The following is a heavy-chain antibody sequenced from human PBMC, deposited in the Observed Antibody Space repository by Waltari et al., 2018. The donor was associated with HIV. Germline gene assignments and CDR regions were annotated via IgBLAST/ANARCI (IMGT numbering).Heavy chain of an antibody. CDR3: TRKNKMGYYFDY. D-gene: IGHD3-16*01. V-gene: IGHV3-49*04. CDR2: IRSRAYGGTR. J-gene: IGHJ4*02. CDR1: GFPFGDYA. Sequence: EVQLVESGGDLVQPGRSLRLSVTASGFPFGDYAMSWVRQAPGKGLEWVGFIRSRAYGGTREYAASVRDRFSISRDDSKSIAYLQMSSLKTEDTGIYYCTRKNKMGYYFDYWGQGTLVTVSS.